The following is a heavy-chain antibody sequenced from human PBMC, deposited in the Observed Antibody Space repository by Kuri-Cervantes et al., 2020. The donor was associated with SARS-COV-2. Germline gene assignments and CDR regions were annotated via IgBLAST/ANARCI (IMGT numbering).Heavy chain of an antibody. J-gene: IGHJ6*03. CDR3: ARTRGSGSTYYYYYYMDV. CDR1: GGSISSGGYS. V-gene: IGHV4-30-2*02. D-gene: IGHD3-10*01. Sequence: SETLSLTCAVSGGSISSGGYSWSWIRQPPGKGLEWIGYIYHSGSTYYNPSLKSRVTISVDRSKNQFSLKLSSVTAADTAVYYCARTRGSGSTYYYYYYMDVWGKGTTVTVSS. CDR2: IYHSGST.